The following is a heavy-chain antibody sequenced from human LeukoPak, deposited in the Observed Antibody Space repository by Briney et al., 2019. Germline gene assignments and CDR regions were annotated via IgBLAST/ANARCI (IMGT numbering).Heavy chain of an antibody. J-gene: IGHJ4*02. CDR3: ARDRGLVLWFG. D-gene: IGHD3-10*01. Sequence: PGGSLRLSCAASGFTFSSYWMHWVRQALGKGLVWVSRINSDGSSTNYADSVKGRFTISRDNAKNTLYLQMNSLRADDTAVYYCARDRGLVLWFGGGQGTLVTVSS. CDR2: INSDGSST. V-gene: IGHV3-74*01. CDR1: GFTFSSYW.